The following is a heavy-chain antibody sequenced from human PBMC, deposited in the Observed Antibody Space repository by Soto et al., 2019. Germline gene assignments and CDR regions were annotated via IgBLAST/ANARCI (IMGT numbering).Heavy chain of an antibody. D-gene: IGHD6-6*01. V-gene: IGHV3-30*04. CDR3: TTSSGGSSSVGMDY. J-gene: IGHJ4*02. CDR2: ITRDGYNK. Sequence: QVQLVESGGGVVQPGRSLSLSCAVSGFIFKNYALNWVRQAPGKGLEWVASITRDGYNKYYADSVKGRFTISRDNSKNTLSLQMTALRVEDSSFYYCTTSSGGSSSVGMDYWGPGTLVTVSS. CDR1: GFIFKNYA.